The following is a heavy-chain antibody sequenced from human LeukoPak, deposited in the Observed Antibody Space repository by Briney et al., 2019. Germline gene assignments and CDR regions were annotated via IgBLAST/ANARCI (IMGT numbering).Heavy chain of an antibody. D-gene: IGHD2-15*01. Sequence: SSVKVSYKASGGTFSSYAISWVRQAPGQGLEWMGGIMPIFGTANYAQKFQGRVTITADESTSTAYMELSSLRSEDTAVYYCARVLQSRQWPYCSGGSCYSGYFDYWGQGTPVIVSS. CDR1: GGTFSSYA. CDR2: IMPIFGTA. CDR3: ARVLQSRQWPYCSGGSCYSGYFDY. J-gene: IGHJ4*02. V-gene: IGHV1-69*13.